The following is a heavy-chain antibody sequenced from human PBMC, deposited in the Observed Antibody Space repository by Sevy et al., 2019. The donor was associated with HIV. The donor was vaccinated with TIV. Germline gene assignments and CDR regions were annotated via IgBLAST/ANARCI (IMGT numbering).Heavy chain of an antibody. CDR1: GFTFSKYW. V-gene: IGHV3-74*03. J-gene: IGHJ4*02. CDR3: ARDHGGSDWEGDIFDC. D-gene: IGHD6-19*01. CDR2: INNNGSDI. Sequence: GGSLRLSCAASGFTFSKYWMHWVRQAPGEGLVWLSRINNNGSDITYADSVKGRFTISRDNAKNMLYLQMNSLRADDTDVYYCARDHGGSDWEGDIFDCWGQGTLVTVSS.